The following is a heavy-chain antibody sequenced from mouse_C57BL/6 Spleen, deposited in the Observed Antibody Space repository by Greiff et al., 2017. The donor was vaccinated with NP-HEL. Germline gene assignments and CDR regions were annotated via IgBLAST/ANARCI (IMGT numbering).Heavy chain of an antibody. Sequence: QVQLQQPGAELVMPGASVKLSCKASGYTFTSYWMHWVKQRPGQGLEWIGEIDPSDSYTNSNQKFKGKATLTVDKSSSTAYMQLSSLTSEDSAVYYYARADYGSSYGAYYYAMDYWGQGTSVTVSS. CDR2: IDPSDSYT. J-gene: IGHJ4*01. V-gene: IGHV1-69*01. CDR1: GYTFTSYW. CDR3: ARADYGSSYGAYYYAMDY. D-gene: IGHD1-1*01.